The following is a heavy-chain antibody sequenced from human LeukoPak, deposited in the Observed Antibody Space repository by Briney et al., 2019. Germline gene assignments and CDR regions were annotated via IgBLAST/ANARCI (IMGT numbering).Heavy chain of an antibody. J-gene: IGHJ3*02. D-gene: IGHD3-16*01. CDR2: INTTSDYI. CDR3: ARPSQGVQPIRSPPFNS. V-gene: IGHV3-21*06. CDR1: GFSFSNSD. Sequence: SLRLACLGDGFSFSNSDMDWVRQEPGNGLECVSSINTTSDYISHADSVKGRITTSRDNAKNSMYLQMTSLRAVDTGAYYCARPSQGVQPIRSPPFNSWGQGTMVTVSS.